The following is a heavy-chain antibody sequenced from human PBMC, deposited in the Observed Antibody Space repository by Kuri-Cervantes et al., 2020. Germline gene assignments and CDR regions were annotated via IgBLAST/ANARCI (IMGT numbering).Heavy chain of an antibody. Sequence: GESLKISCAASGFTFSSYGMHWVRQAPGKGLEWVAVISYDGSNKYYADSVKGRFTISRDNSKNTLYLQMSSLRAEDTAVYYCARGRGGYWGQGTLVTVSS. CDR1: GFTFSSYG. CDR2: ISYDGSNK. V-gene: IGHV3-30*03. J-gene: IGHJ4*02. D-gene: IGHD3-10*01. CDR3: ARGRGGY.